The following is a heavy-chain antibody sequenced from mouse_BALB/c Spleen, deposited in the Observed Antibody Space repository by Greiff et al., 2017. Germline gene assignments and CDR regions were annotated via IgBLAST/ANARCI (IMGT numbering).Heavy chain of an antibody. CDR3: ALYDGYYADYYAMDY. CDR1: GFNIKDTY. V-gene: IGHV14-3*02. CDR2: IDPANGNT. J-gene: IGHJ4*01. D-gene: IGHD2-3*01. Sequence: EVMLVESGAELVKPGASVKLSCTASGFNIKDTYMHWVKQRPEQGLEWIGRIDPANGNTKYDPKFQGKATITADTSSNTAYLQLSSLTSEDTAVYYCALYDGYYADYYAMDYWGQGTSVTVSS.